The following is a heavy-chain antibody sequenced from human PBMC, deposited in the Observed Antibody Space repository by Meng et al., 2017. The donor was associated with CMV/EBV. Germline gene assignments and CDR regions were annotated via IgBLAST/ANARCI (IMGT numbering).Heavy chain of an antibody. CDR1: GFTFSSYS. V-gene: IGHV3-48*04. D-gene: IGHD3-3*01. J-gene: IGHJ6*02. CDR2: ISRSSSTI. CDR3: ARGEGYYDFWSGYYTGRGNYGMDV. Sequence: GGSLRLSCAASGFTFSSYSMNWVRQAPGKGLEWVSYISRSSSTIYYADSVKGRFTISRDNAKNSLCLQMNSLRAEDTAVYYCARGEGYYDFWSGYYTGRGNYGMDVWGQGTTVTVSS.